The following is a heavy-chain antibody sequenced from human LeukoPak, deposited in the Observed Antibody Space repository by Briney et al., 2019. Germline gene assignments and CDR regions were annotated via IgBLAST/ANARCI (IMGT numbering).Heavy chain of an antibody. CDR2: INHSGST. Sequence: SETLSLTCTVSGGSISSSSYYWGWIRQPPGKGLEWIGEINHSGSTNYNPSLKSRVTISVDTSKNQFSLKLSSVTAADTAVYYCARPANMALFYYWGQGTLVTVSS. CDR3: ARPANMALFYY. D-gene: IGHD2-21*01. CDR1: GGSISSSSYY. V-gene: IGHV4-39*01. J-gene: IGHJ4*02.